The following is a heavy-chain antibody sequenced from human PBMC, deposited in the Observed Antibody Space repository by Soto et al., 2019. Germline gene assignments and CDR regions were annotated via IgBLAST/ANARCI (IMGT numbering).Heavy chain of an antibody. D-gene: IGHD2-21*02. Sequence: QVQLVESGGGVVQPGRSLRLSCAASGFTFSSYGMHWVRQAPGTGLEWVAVISYDGSNKFYADSVKGRFTISRDNSKNTLYLQVNSLRAEDTAAYYCAKDRGGDWYSLGDYWGQGTLFTVSS. J-gene: IGHJ4*02. CDR3: AKDRGGDWYSLGDY. V-gene: IGHV3-30*18. CDR1: GFTFSSYG. CDR2: ISYDGSNK.